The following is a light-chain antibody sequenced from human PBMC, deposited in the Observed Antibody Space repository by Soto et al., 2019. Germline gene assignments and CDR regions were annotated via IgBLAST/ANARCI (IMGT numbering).Light chain of an antibody. V-gene: IGKV1-5*01. CDR2: DAS. CDR3: QQYHNYRT. CDR1: QNINRW. J-gene: IGKJ1*01. Sequence: DIQMTQSPSSVSASVGDRVTINCRASQNINRWLGWYQQKPGKAPKLLIYDASDLESGVPSRFSGSGYGTEFTLTIDSLQPDYFATYFCQQYHNYRTFGQGTKVEIK.